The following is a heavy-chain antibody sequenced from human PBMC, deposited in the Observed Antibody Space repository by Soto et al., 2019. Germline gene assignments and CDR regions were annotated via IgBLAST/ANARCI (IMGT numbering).Heavy chain of an antibody. J-gene: IGHJ6*03. CDR2: INPNSGNT. Sequence: GASVKVSCKASGYTFTSYDINWVRQATGQGLEWMGWINPNSGNTGYAQKFQGRVTMTRNTSISTAYMELSSLRSEDTAVFYFARGFSGVREGEDYYYMDVWGKGTTVTVSS. CDR1: GYTFTSYD. D-gene: IGHD3-10*01. CDR3: ARGFSGVREGEDYYYMDV. V-gene: IGHV1-8*01.